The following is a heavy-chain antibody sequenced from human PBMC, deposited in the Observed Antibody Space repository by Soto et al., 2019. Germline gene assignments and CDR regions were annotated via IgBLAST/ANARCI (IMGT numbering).Heavy chain of an antibody. CDR1: GDSVSSNTAA. V-gene: IGHV6-1*01. D-gene: IGHD6-19*01. Sequence: SQTLSLTCAISGDSVSSNTAAWNWIRSSPSRGLEWLGRTYYRSNWRHDYAVSVKSRITANPDTSKNHFSLQLNSVTPDDTAVYSCERGVAGSGFDLWGQGTLVTVSS. CDR2: TYYRSNWRH. J-gene: IGHJ4*02. CDR3: ERGVAGSGFDL.